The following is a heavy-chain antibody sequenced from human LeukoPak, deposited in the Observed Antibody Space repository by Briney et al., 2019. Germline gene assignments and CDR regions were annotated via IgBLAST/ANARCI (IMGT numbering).Heavy chain of an antibody. CDR3: ARGDSGYDYAEVDY. CDR2: ISSSSSYI. Sequence: GGSLRLSCAASGFTFSSYSMNWVRQAPGKGLEWVSSISSSSSYIYYADSVKGRFTISRDNAKNSLYLQMNSLRAEDTAVYYCARGDSGYDYAEVDYWGQGTLVTVSS. V-gene: IGHV3-21*01. J-gene: IGHJ4*02. D-gene: IGHD5-12*01. CDR1: GFTFSSYS.